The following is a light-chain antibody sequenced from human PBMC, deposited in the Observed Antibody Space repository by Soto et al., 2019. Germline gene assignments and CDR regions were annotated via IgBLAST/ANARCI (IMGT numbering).Light chain of an antibody. V-gene: IGKV3-15*01. CDR1: QNVYTD. CDR2: GAS. CDR3: QQYNSYST. J-gene: IGKJ1*01. Sequence: EIVLTQYTDTLSVSPGEGATLSCSASQNVYTDLAWYQQKPGQAPRLLIYGASTRATDMPGRFSGRGSGTEFTLTISSLQPDDFATYYCQQYNSYSTFGQGTKVDIK.